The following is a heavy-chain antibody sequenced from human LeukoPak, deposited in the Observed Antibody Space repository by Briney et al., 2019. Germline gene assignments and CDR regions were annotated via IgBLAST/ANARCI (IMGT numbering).Heavy chain of an antibody. D-gene: IGHD6-13*01. CDR2: IYYSGST. CDR1: GGYISSYY. J-gene: IGHJ4*02. Sequence: SETLSLTCTVSGGYISSYYWSWIWQPPGKGLEWIGYIYYSGSTNYNPSLKSRVTISVDTSKNQFSLKLSSVTAADTAVYYCARSLTLFSSSWYYFDYWGQGTLVTVSS. CDR3: ARSLTLFSSSWYYFDY. V-gene: IGHV4-59*01.